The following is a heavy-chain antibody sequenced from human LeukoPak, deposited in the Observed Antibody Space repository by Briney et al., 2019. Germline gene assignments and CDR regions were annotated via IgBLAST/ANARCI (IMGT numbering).Heavy chain of an antibody. Sequence: GGSLRLSCAASGFTFSSYAVSWVRQAPGRGLEWVSAISGSGGSTYYADSVKGRFTISRDNSKNTLYLQMNSLRAEDTAVYYCVSPKYSSAWCCDYWGQGTLVTVSS. V-gene: IGHV3-23*01. J-gene: IGHJ4*02. CDR1: GFTFSSYA. CDR3: VSPKYSSAWCCDY. D-gene: IGHD6-19*01. CDR2: ISGSGGST.